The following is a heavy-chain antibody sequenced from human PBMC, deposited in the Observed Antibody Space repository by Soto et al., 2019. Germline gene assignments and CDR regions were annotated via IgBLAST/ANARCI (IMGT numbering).Heavy chain of an antibody. Sequence: QVQLVQSGAEVKKPGSSVKVSCKASGGTFSSYAISWVRQAPGQGLEWMGGIIPIFGTANYAQKFQGRVTITADKSTSTAYMELSSLRSEDTAVYYCARAGDIVVVPAAISPYYYYGMDVWGQGTTVTVSS. CDR1: GGTFSSYA. J-gene: IGHJ6*02. V-gene: IGHV1-69*06. D-gene: IGHD2-2*02. CDR2: IIPIFGTA. CDR3: ARAGDIVVVPAAISPYYYYGMDV.